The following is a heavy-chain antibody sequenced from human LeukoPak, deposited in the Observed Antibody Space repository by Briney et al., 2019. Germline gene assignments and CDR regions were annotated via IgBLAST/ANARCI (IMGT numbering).Heavy chain of an antibody. D-gene: IGHD6-13*01. Sequence: ASVKVSCKASGYTFGTYGINWVRQAPGQGLEWMGWISTYNGDTKYAQKVQDRVTMTTDTSTNTAYMELRSLRSDDTAVYYCARDVLQLRFDFWGQGTLVTVSS. J-gene: IGHJ4*02. CDR1: GYTFGTYG. V-gene: IGHV1-18*01. CDR3: ARDVLQLRFDF. CDR2: ISTYNGDT.